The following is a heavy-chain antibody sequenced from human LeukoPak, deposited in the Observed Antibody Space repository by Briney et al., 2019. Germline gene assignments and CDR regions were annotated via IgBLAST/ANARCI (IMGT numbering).Heavy chain of an antibody. D-gene: IGHD6-19*01. CDR1: GYTFTSYY. V-gene: IGHV1-46*01. CDR3: ARGRGIAVAGNYFDY. Sequence: ASVKVSCKASGYTFTSYYMHWVRQAPGQGLEWMGIINPSGGSTSYAQKFQGRVTMTRDTSTSTVYMELSSLRSEDTAVYYCARGRGIAVAGNYFDYWGQGTLVTVSS. J-gene: IGHJ4*02. CDR2: INPSGGST.